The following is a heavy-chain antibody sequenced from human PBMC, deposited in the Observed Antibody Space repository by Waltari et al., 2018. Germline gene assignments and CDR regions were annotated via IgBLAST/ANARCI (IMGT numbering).Heavy chain of an antibody. D-gene: IGHD6-13*01. CDR2: IYYSGST. J-gene: IGHJ6*02. CDR1: GGSIRSNTYY. CDR3: ARHSAYAGTGYYYGMDV. Sequence: QLQLQASGPGLVKPSETLSLTCAVSGGSIRSNTYYWDWIRQPPGKGLEWIGSIYYSGSTYYNPSLKSRVTISVDTSKNHFSRKLGSVTAADTSLYYCARHSAYAGTGYYYGMDVWGQGTTVTVSS. V-gene: IGHV4-39*01.